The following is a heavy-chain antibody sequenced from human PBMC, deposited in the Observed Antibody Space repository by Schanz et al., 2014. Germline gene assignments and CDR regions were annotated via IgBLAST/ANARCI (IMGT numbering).Heavy chain of an antibody. V-gene: IGHV4-4*07. Sequence: QVQLQESGPGLVKPSETLSLTCAVSGASVSSFYWSWIRQPAGKGLEWIGHVYATGRTKYNPSLKSRVTMSVDTSQKQISLKLTSVTAADTAVYYCYGMDVWGQGTTVTVSS. CDR3: YGMDV. J-gene: IGHJ6*02. CDR1: GASVSSFY. CDR2: VYATGRT.